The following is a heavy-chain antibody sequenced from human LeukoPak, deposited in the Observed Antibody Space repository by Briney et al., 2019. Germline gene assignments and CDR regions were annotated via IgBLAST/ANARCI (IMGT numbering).Heavy chain of an antibody. CDR3: ARRAAAGRCSDY. D-gene: IGHD6-13*01. CDR2: ISSGGSTI. V-gene: IGHV3-11*01. CDR1: GFTFSDYY. Sequence: PGGSLRLSCAVSGFTFSDYYMSWIRQAPGKGLEWVSYISSGGSTISHADSVKGRFTISRDNAENSLYLQMNSLGAEDTAVYYCARRAAAGRCSDYWGQGTLVTVSS. J-gene: IGHJ4*02.